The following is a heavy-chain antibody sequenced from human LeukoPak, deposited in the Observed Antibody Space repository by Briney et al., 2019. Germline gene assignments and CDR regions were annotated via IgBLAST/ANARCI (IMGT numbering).Heavy chain of an antibody. V-gene: IGHV3-7*02. CDR2: KKEDGSEK. J-gene: IGHJ6*02. CDR1: GFTFSRYW. Sequence: QPGGSLRLSCAASGFTFSRYWMSWVRQAPGKGLEWVANKKEDGSEKYYVDSVKGRFTISRDNAKNSLYLQMNYLRAEDTAVYYCARYWVEMVTTDYSYYYGMDVWGRGTTVTVSS. D-gene: IGHD5-24*01. CDR3: ARYWVEMVTTDYSYYYGMDV.